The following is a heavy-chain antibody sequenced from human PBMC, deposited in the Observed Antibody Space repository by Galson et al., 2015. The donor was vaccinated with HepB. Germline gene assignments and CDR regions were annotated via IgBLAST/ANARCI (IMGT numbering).Heavy chain of an antibody. J-gene: IGHJ4*02. CDR2: ISSSSSYI. V-gene: IGHV3-21*01. D-gene: IGHD3-10*01. CDR1: GFTFSSYS. CDR3: ARGVAAWELPHATNFDY. Sequence: SLRLSCAASGFTFSSYSMNWVRQAPGKGLEWVSSISSSSSYIYYADSVKGRFTISRDNAKNSLYLQMNSLRAEDTAVYYCARGVAAWELPHATNFDYWGQGTLVTVSS.